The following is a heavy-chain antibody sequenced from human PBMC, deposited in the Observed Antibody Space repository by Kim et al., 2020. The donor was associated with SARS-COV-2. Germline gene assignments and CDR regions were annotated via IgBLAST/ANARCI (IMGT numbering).Heavy chain of an antibody. J-gene: IGHJ4*02. CDR1: GFTFGTFW. CDR3: KRSDGVNSLFDY. V-gene: IGHV3-74*01. CDR2: INTDGTIT. D-gene: IGHD4-17*01. Sequence: GGSLRLSCAASGFTFGTFWMHWVRQVPGKGLVWVAHINTDGTITTYADSLKGRCTISRDNAKNTVYLQMNGLRPEDTALYFCKRSDGVNSLFDYWGQGTL.